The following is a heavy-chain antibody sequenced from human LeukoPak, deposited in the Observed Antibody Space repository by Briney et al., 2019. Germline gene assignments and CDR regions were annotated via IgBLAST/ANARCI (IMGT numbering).Heavy chain of an antibody. CDR2: IYSSGST. J-gene: IGHJ4*02. Sequence: SETLSLTCAVYGGSFSGYYRTWIRQPAGKELEWIGRIYSSGSTNYNPSLKSRVIMSVDTSKNQSSLKLSSVTAADTAVYYCARDPPASSSTHSSSWSFDYWGQGALVTVSS. CDR1: GGSFSGYY. CDR3: ARDPPASSSTHSSSWSFDY. V-gene: IGHV4-4*07. D-gene: IGHD6-13*01.